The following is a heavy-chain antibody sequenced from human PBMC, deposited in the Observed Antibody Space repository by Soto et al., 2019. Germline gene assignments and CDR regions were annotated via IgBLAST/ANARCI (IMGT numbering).Heavy chain of an antibody. J-gene: IGHJ5*02. CDR3: AKWVEQLELGGFDP. Sequence: QVQLVESGGGVVQPGRSLRLSCAASGFTFSSYGMHWVRQAPGKGLEWVAVISYDGSNKYYADSVKGRFTISRDNSKNTLYLQMNSLRAEDTAVYYCAKWVEQLELGGFDPWGQGTLVTVSS. D-gene: IGHD6-6*01. CDR2: ISYDGSNK. CDR1: GFTFSSYG. V-gene: IGHV3-30*18.